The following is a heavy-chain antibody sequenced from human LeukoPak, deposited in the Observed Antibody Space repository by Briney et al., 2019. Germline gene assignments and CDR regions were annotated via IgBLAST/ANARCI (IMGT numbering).Heavy chain of an antibody. V-gene: IGHV1-18*01. D-gene: IGHD6-19*01. CDR2: ISAYNGNT. CDR3: ARVLFYSSGNKSNRVDY. CDR1: GYTFTSYG. Sequence: GTSVKVSCKASGYTFTSYGISWVRQAPGQGLEWMGWISAYNGNTKYAQKFQGRVTMTRDTSISTAYMELSRLRSDDTAVYYCARVLFYSSGNKSNRVDYWGQGTLVTVSS. J-gene: IGHJ4*02.